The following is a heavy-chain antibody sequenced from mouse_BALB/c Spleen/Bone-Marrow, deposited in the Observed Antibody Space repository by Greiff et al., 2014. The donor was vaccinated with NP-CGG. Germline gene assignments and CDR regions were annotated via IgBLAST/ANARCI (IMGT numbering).Heavy chain of an antibody. CDR3: ARSPMITESYAMDY. J-gene: IGHJ4*01. CDR2: IAPGSGNT. D-gene: IGHD2-4*01. CDR1: GYTFTSYW. V-gene: IGHV1S41*01. Sequence: DLVKPGASVKLSCKASGYTFTSYWINWTKQRPGQGLEWIGRIAPGSGNTYYNEMFKGKATLTVDTSSSPAYIQLSSLSSEDSPVYFCARSPMITESYAMDYWGQGTSVTVSS.